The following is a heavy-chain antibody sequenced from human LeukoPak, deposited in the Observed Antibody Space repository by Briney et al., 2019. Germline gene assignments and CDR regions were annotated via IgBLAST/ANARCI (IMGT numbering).Heavy chain of an antibody. Sequence: PGGSLRLSCAASGFTFSTYAMSWVRQAPGKGLEWVSGISGIGSDTYYADSVKGRFTLSRDNSKNTLYLQMNSLRAEDTAVYYCATLPATTYYFHYWGQGTLVTVSS. V-gene: IGHV3-23*01. J-gene: IGHJ4*02. CDR3: ATLPATTYYFHY. CDR1: GFTFSTYA. D-gene: IGHD2-2*01. CDR2: ISGIGSDT.